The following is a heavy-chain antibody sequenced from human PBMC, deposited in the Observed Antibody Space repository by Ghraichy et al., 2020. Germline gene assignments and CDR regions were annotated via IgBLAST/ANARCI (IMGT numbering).Heavy chain of an antibody. J-gene: IGHJ4*02. Sequence: ASVKVSSKASGYTFTSYYMHWVRQAPGQGLEWMGIINPSGGSTSYAQKFQGRVTMTRDTSTSTVYMELSSLRSEDTAVYYCARDSITFGGVIVRFDYWGQGTLVTVSS. CDR3: ARDSITFGGVIVRFDY. CDR2: INPSGGST. V-gene: IGHV1-46*01. D-gene: IGHD3-16*02. CDR1: GYTFTSYY.